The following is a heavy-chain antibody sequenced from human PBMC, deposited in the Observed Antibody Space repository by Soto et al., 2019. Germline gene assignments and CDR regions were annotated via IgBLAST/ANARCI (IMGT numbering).Heavy chain of an antibody. V-gene: IGHV4-59*12. CDR3: ARRPAAAGTSTWFDP. CDR2: IYYSGST. D-gene: IGHD6-13*01. J-gene: IGHJ5*02. CDR1: GGSISSYY. Sequence: SETLSLTCTVSGGSISSYYWSWIRQPPGKGLEWIGYIYYSGSTNYNPSLKSRVTISVDTSKNQFSLKLSSVTAADTAVYYCARRPAAAGTSTWFDPWGQGTLVTVSS.